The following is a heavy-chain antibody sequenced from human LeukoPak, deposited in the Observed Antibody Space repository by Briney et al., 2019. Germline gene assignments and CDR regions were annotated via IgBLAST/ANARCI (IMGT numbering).Heavy chain of an antibody. CDR1: GGPISAYY. CDR2: FLYSRSN. Sequence: PSETLSLTCTASGGPISAYYWSWIRQPPGKGLEGIADFLYSRSNNYNPYLKSRVTISLDTSKNQFSLKLNSVTAADTAVYYFAGGRSGYYGSGSYDNWGQGTLVTVSS. J-gene: IGHJ4*02. D-gene: IGHD3-10*01. V-gene: IGHV4-59*01. CDR3: AGGRSGYYGSGSYDN.